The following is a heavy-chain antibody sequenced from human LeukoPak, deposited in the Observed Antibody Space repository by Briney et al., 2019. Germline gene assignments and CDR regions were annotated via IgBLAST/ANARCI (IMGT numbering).Heavy chain of an antibody. V-gene: IGHV4-39*07. Sequence: PSETLSLTCTVSGGSISSSSYYWGWIRQPPGKGLEWIGSIYYSGSTNYNPSLKSRVTISVDTSKNQFSLKLSSVTAADTAVYYCAKSSSGWDPFDYWGQGTLVTVSS. CDR1: GGSISSSSYY. D-gene: IGHD6-19*01. J-gene: IGHJ4*02. CDR3: AKSSSGWDPFDY. CDR2: IYYSGST.